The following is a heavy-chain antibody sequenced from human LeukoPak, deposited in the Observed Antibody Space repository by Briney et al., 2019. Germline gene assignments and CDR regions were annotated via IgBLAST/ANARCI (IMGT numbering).Heavy chain of an antibody. CDR2: ISGSGGST. Sequence: GGSLRLSCAASGFTFSSYSMNWVRQAPGKGLEWVSAISGSGGSTYYADSVKGRFTISRDNSKNTLYLQMNSLRAEDTAVYYCAKDGYSSSWRGYYFDYWGQGTLVTVSS. D-gene: IGHD6-13*01. J-gene: IGHJ4*02. CDR1: GFTFSSYS. CDR3: AKDGYSSSWRGYYFDY. V-gene: IGHV3-23*01.